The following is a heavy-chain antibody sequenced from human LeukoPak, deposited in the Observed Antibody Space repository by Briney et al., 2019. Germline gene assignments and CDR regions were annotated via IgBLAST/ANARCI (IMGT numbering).Heavy chain of an antibody. Sequence: GGSLTLSCAASGFPLNSRWMHWVRQAPGKGLMWVSRIENDGIATTYAESVKGRFTISRDDAKNTLYLQMNSLRLDDTAVYFCVRGGARGHDYWGQGTLVTVSS. CDR1: GFPLNSRW. CDR3: VRGGARGHDY. CDR2: IENDGIAT. D-gene: IGHD3-10*01. J-gene: IGHJ4*02. V-gene: IGHV3-74*03.